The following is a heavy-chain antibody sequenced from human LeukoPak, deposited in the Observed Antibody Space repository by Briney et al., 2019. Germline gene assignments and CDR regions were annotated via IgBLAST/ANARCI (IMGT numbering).Heavy chain of an antibody. J-gene: IGHJ4*02. V-gene: IGHV1-69*04. CDR1: GGTFSSYA. Sequence: ASVKVSCKASGGTFSSYAISWVRQAPGQGLEWMGRIIPILGIANYAQKFQGRVTITADKSTSTAYMELSSLRSEDTAVYYCARAYYYDSSGYYYGWGQGTLVTVSS. CDR3: ARAYYYDSSGYYYG. CDR2: IIPILGIA. D-gene: IGHD3-22*01.